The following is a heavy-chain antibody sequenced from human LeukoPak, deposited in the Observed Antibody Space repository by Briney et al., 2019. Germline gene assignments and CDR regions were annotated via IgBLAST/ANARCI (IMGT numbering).Heavy chain of an antibody. Sequence: GGSLRLSCAASGFTFSSYSMNWVRQAPGKGLEWVSSISSSSSYIYYADSVKGRFTISRDNAKNSLYPQMNSLRAEDTAVYYCARLAVAGTLSFDYWGQGTLVTVSS. J-gene: IGHJ4*02. CDR3: ARLAVAGTLSFDY. V-gene: IGHV3-21*01. D-gene: IGHD6-19*01. CDR1: GFTFSSYS. CDR2: ISSSSSYI.